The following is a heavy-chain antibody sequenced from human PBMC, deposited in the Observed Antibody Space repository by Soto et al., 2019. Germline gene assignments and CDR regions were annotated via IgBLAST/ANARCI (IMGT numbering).Heavy chain of an antibody. CDR1: GGTFSSYA. V-gene: IGHV1-69*12. D-gene: IGHD3-16*01. CDR3: ARGGYDYVWGSINWFDP. CDR2: IIPIFGTA. J-gene: IGHJ5*02. Sequence: QVQLVQSGAEVKKPGSSVKVSCKASGGTFSSYAISWVRQAPGQGLEWMGGIIPIFGTANYAQKFQGRVTITAEESTSTAYMELSSLRSGDTAVYYCARGGYDYVWGSINWFDPWGQGTLVTVSS.